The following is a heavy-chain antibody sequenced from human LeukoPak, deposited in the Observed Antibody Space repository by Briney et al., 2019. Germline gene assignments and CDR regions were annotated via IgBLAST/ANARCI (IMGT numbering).Heavy chain of an antibody. Sequence: GGSLRLSCTASGFTLSSYAMSWVRQAPGEGLEWVSTISGSADNTNYAETVKGRFTISRDNSKNTMYLQMNSLRAEDTAVYYCAKQGFGCWGQGTLVTVSS. CDR2: ISGSADNT. V-gene: IGHV3-23*01. CDR1: GFTLSSYA. J-gene: IGHJ4*02. CDR3: AKQGFGC.